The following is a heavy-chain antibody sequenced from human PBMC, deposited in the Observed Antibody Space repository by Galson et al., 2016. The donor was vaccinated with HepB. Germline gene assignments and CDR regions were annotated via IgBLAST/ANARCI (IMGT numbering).Heavy chain of an antibody. J-gene: IGHJ4*02. CDR3: TRGGVATTRRGFDY. V-gene: IGHV3-49*02. D-gene: IGHD5-24*01. Sequence: FTISRDDSKSIAYLQMNSLKTEDTAVYYCTRGGVATTRRGFDYWGQGTLVTVSS.